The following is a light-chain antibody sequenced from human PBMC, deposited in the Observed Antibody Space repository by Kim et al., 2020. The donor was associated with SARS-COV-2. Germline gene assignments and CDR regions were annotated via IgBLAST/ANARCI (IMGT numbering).Light chain of an antibody. CDR3: CSYAGTYTYV. CDR1: SSYVGGYKY. CDR2: DVT. V-gene: IGLV2-11*01. J-gene: IGLJ1*01. Sequence: GQSVTISCTGTSSYVGGYKYVSWYQQHPGKAPKLMIYDVTKRPSGVPNRFSGSKSGNTASLTISGLQAEDEADYYCCSYAGTYTYVFGTGTKVTVL.